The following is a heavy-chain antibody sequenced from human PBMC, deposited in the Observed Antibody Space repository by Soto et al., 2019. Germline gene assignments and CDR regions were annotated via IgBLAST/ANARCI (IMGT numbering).Heavy chain of an antibody. D-gene: IGHD4-4*01. V-gene: IGHV4-59*11. CDR1: GVSTSHHY. CDR2: IYYRGTT. J-gene: IGHJ4*02. CDR3: ARGGGSHYHDHEFDY. Sequence: QVQLQESGPGMVKTSETLSITCSVSGVSTSHHYWTWIRQPPGQGPEWIVCIYYRGTTNYNASFKSRVTRSVDTSKNQLSQKLTSVTNADTAGYYCARGGGSHYHDHEFDYWGQGILETVSS.